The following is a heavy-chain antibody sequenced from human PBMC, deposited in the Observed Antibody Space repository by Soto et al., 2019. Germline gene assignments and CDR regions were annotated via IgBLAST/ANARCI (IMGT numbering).Heavy chain of an antibody. CDR3: AKDVLLWFGESPTHDYYGMDV. D-gene: IGHD3-10*01. CDR1: GFTFSSYA. CDR2: ISGSGGRT. Sequence: GGSLRLSCAASGFTFSSYAMSWVRQAPGKGLEWVSAISGSGGRTYYADSVKGRFTISRDNSKNTLYLQMNSLRAEDTAVYYCAKDVLLWFGESPTHDYYGMDVWGQGTTVTVSS. J-gene: IGHJ6*02. V-gene: IGHV3-23*01.